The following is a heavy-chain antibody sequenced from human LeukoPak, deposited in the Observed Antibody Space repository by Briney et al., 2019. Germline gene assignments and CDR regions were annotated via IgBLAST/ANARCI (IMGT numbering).Heavy chain of an antibody. CDR3: ARVGGRYSPLGY. V-gene: IGHV3-7*01. CDR1: GFIFSSYW. J-gene: IGHJ4*02. CDR2: IKQDGSEK. Sequence: PGGSLRLSCAASGFIFSSYWMSRVRQAPGKGLEWVANIKQDGSEKYYVDSVKGRFTISRDNAKNSLYLQMISLRAEDTAVYYCARVGGRYSPLGYWGQGTLVTVSS. D-gene: IGHD3-16*02.